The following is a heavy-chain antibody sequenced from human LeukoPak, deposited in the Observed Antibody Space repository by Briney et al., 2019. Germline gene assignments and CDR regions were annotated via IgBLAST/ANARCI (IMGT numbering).Heavy chain of an antibody. CDR1: GFTFSSYG. CDR2: IWYDGSNK. V-gene: IGHV3-33*08. D-gene: IGHD2-2*01. CDR3: ARGGYCSSTSCYHSNWFDP. J-gene: IGHJ5*02. Sequence: PGGSLRLSYAASGFTFSSYGMHWVRQAPGKGLEWVAVIWYDGSNKYYADSVKGRFTISRDNSKNTLYLQMNSLRAEDTAVYYCARGGYCSSTSCYHSNWFDPWGQGTLVTVSS.